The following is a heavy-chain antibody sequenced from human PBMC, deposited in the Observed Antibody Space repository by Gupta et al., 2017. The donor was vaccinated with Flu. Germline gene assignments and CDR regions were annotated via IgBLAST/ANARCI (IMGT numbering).Heavy chain of an antibody. CDR2: IYYSGST. J-gene: IGHJ4*02. Sequence: YWSWIRQPPGKGLEYIGYIYYSGSTYYNPSLKRRVTISVDTSRNQFSLKLTSVTAADTAVYYCARQPGYCSTTRCYKANFDNWGQGTLVTV. CDR3: ARQPGYCSTTRCYKANFDN. CDR1: Y. V-gene: IGHV4-30-4*01. D-gene: IGHD2-2*02.